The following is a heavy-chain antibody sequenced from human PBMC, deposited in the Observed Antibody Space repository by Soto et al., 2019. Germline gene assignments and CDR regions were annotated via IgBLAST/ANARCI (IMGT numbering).Heavy chain of an antibody. J-gene: IGHJ4*02. CDR2: VKRDGSST. V-gene: IGHV3-74*01. CDR1: GFTFTSHC. CDR3: AREGTSTGWPFDS. Sequence: EVQLVESGGGIVQPGGSLRLSCAASGFTFTSHCMHWVRQAPGKGLAWVSRVKRDGSSTIYADSVKGQFTISRDNAKDALYLQMNRRRADDTAVYYCAREGTSTGWPFDSWGQGTLVTVSS. D-gene: IGHD2-15*01.